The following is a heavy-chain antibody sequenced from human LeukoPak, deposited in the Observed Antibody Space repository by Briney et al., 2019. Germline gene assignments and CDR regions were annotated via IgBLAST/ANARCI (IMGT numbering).Heavy chain of an antibody. V-gene: IGHV3-7*01. CDR2: IKQDGSEK. CDR1: GFIFSTYW. D-gene: IGHD2-15*01. J-gene: IGHJ4*02. CDR3: TRDRASVAFDY. Sequence: GGSLRLSCAASGFIFSTYWMSWVRQAPGKGLEWVANIKQDGSEKYYVDSVKGRFTISRDNDKNALYLQMNSLRGEDPAVYYCTRDRASVAFDYWGQGTLVTVSS.